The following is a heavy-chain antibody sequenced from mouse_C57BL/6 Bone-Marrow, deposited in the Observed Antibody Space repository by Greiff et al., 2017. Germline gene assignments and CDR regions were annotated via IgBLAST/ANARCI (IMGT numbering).Heavy chain of an antibody. V-gene: IGHV1-19*01. D-gene: IGHD1-1*02. J-gene: IGHJ2*01. CDR2: INPYNGGT. CDR3: ARATYYYGGYYFDY. CDR1: GYTFTDYY. Sequence: VQLQQSGPVLVKPGASVKMSCKASGYTFTDYYMNWVKQSHGKSLEWIGVINPYNGGTSYNQKFKGKATLTVDKSSSTAYMELNGLTSEDSAVYYCARATYYYGGYYFDYWGQGTTLTVSS.